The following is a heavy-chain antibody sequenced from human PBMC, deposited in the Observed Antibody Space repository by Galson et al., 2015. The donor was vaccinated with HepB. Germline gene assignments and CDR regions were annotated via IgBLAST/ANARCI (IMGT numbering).Heavy chain of an antibody. V-gene: IGHV1-46*01. Sequence: SVKVSCKASGYTFTSYYMHWVRQAPGQGLEWMGIINPSGGSTSYAQKFQGRVTMTRDTSTSTVYMELSSLRSEDTAVYYCARSAWVFRIFRYYYGMDVWGQGTTVTVSS. CDR1: GYTFTSYY. CDR2: INPSGGST. J-gene: IGHJ6*02. D-gene: IGHD3-3*01. CDR3: ARSAWVFRIFRYYYGMDV.